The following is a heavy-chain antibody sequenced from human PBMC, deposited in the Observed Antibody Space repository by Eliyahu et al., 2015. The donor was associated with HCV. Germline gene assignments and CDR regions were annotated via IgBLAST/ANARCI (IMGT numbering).Heavy chain of an antibody. CDR1: GFXLXXYE. V-gene: IGHV3-48*03. D-gene: IGHD3-10*01. Sequence: EVLLLESGGGLVQPGGSLRLSCAASGFXLXXYEMNWVRQAPGKGLAWVSYIXXIDSATNYADSVKGRFTISRDNAENTXYLQMNSLRAEDTAVYYCARELWFGESEYGMDVWGQGTTVTVSS. CDR2: IXXIDSAT. CDR3: ARELWFGESEYGMDV. J-gene: IGHJ6*02.